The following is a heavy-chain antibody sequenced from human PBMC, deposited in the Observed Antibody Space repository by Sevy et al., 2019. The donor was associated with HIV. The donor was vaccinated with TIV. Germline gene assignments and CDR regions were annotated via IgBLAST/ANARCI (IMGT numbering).Heavy chain of an antibody. CDR3: AWQNSSVPEDDAFDI. J-gene: IGHJ3*02. Sequence: GESMKISCKGSGYSFTSYWIGWVRQMPGKGLEWMGIIYPGDSDTRYSLSFQGQVTISADKSISTAYLQWSSLKASDTAIYYCAWQNSSVPEDDAFDIWGQGTMVTVSS. CDR2: IYPGDSDT. CDR1: GYSFTSYW. D-gene: IGHD6-25*01. V-gene: IGHV5-51*01.